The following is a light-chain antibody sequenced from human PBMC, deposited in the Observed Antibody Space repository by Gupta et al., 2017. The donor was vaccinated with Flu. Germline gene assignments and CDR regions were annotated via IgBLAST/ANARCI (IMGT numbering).Light chain of an antibody. V-gene: IGLV2-14*03. J-gene: IGLJ1*01. CDR3: TSYTRSNARV. CDR2: DVS. CDR1: SSDVGGYNF. Sequence: QSALTQPASVSGSPGQSITISCTGTSSDVGGYNFVSWYQQHPGKAPKLMIYDVSDRPSGVSSRFSGSKSGNTASLTISGLQAEDEADYFCTSYTRSNARVFGTGTKVTVL.